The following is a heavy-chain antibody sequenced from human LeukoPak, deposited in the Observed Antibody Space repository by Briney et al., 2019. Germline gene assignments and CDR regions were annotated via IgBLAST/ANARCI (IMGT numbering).Heavy chain of an antibody. Sequence: GGSLRLSCAASGFTFSSYWMSWVRQAPGKGLEWVANIKQDGSEKYYVDSVKGRFTISRDNAKNSLYLQMNSLRAEDTAVYYFARDGSGGLAGYYYYGMDVWGQGTTVTVSS. J-gene: IGHJ6*02. V-gene: IGHV3-7*04. CDR3: ARDGSGGLAGYYYYGMDV. D-gene: IGHD3-10*01. CDR1: GFTFSSYW. CDR2: IKQDGSEK.